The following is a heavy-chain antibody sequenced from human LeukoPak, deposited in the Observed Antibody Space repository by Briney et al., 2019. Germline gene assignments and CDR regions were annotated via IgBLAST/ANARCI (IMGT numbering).Heavy chain of an antibody. V-gene: IGHV4-61*02. CDR3: ARGGYSYGPFDY. Sequence: SQTLSLTCTVSGGSISSGSYYWSWIRQPAGKGLEWIGRIYTSGSTNYNPSLKSRVTISVDTSKNQLSLKLSSVTAADTAVYYCARGGYSYGPFDYWGQGTLVTVSS. J-gene: IGHJ4*02. D-gene: IGHD5-18*01. CDR2: IYTSGST. CDR1: GGSISSGSYY.